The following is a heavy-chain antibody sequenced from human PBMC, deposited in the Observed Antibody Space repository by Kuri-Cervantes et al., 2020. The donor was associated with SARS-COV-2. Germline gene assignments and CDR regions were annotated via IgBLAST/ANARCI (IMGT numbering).Heavy chain of an antibody. CDR2: IYHSGDT. Sequence: SETLSLTCTVSGGSISSSIYYWGWIRQPPGKGLEWIGTIYHSGDTFYNPSLKSRATISVDTSRNQFSLRLTSVTAADTATYYCATTYCGGDCSFDYWGQGTLVTVSS. D-gene: IGHD2-21*01. J-gene: IGHJ4*02. V-gene: IGHV4-39*07. CDR1: GGSISSSIYY. CDR3: ATTYCGGDCSFDY.